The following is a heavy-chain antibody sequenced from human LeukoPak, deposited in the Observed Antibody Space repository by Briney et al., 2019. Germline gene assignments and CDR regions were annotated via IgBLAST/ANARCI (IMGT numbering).Heavy chain of an antibody. CDR2: IYYSGST. V-gene: IGHV4-59*12. Sequence: SETLSLTCTVSGGSISSYYWSWIRQPPGKGLEWIGYIYYSGSTDSNPSLKSRVTMSVDTSKNQFSLKLSSVTAADTAVYYCARDSYGLYWGQGTLVTVSS. J-gene: IGHJ4*02. D-gene: IGHD5-18*01. CDR1: GGSISSYY. CDR3: ARDSYGLY.